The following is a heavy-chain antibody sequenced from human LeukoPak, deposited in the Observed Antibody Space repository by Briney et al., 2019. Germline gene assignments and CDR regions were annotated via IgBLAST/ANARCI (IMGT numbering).Heavy chain of an antibody. V-gene: IGHV1-46*01. CDR3: ARGQKYRSGYTVTELGSGYFDY. CDR2: INPSGGST. D-gene: IGHD5-18*01. Sequence: ASVKVSCKASGYTFTSYYMHWVRQAPGQGLEWMGIINPSGGSTSYAQKFQGRVTMTRDMSTSTVYMELSSLRSDDTAVYYCARGQKYRSGYTVTELGSGYFDYWGQGTLVTVSS. J-gene: IGHJ4*02. CDR1: GYTFTSYY.